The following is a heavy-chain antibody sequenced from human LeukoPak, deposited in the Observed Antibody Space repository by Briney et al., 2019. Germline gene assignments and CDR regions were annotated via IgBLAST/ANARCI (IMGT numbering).Heavy chain of an antibody. CDR1: GFTFSNYA. Sequence: GGSLRLSCAASGFTFSNYAMNWVREGPGKGLEWVSGISGSGVGTYYKDSVKGRFTISRDNSKDTLYLQMNSLRAEDTAVYYCAKRAMWDLYWYFDLWGRGTLVTVSS. V-gene: IGHV3-23*01. CDR3: AKRAMWDLYWYFDL. D-gene: IGHD1-26*01. J-gene: IGHJ2*01. CDR2: ISGSGVGT.